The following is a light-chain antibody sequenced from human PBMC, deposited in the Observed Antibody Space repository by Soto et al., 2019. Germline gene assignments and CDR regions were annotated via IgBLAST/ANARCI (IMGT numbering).Light chain of an antibody. Sequence: EIVLTQSPATLSLSPGERATLSCRASKSVSSSLAWYQQKPGQSPRLLIHDASSRTTGTPARFSGSGSGTDFTLTISSLEPEDFAVYYCQQRGTWPPSITFGQGTRLEIK. J-gene: IGKJ5*01. V-gene: IGKV3-11*01. CDR1: KSVSSS. CDR2: DAS. CDR3: QQRGTWPPSIT.